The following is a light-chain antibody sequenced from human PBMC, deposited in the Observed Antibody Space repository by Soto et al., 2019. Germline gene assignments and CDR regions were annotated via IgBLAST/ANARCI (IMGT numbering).Light chain of an antibody. V-gene: IGKV1-9*01. Sequence: DIQLTQSPSFLSASVGDRVTLTCRASQGISSYLAWFQQKPGKAPKLLIYDASTLQSGVPFRFSGSGSGTEFTLTISSLQPEDFATYYCQQLNSYPLTFGGGTKVEIK. J-gene: IGKJ4*01. CDR1: QGISSY. CDR2: DAS. CDR3: QQLNSYPLT.